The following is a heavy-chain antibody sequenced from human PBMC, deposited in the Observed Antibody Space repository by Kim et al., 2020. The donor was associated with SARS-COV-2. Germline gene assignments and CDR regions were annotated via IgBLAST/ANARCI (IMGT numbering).Heavy chain of an antibody. CDR3: ARAETAIAPAGRAGSFWYFDF. Sequence: ASVKVSCKTSGYIFTTYTMNWVRQAPGQGLEWMGWINTNTGNPTYAQGFTGRFVFSLDTSVSTAYLQISGLEAEDTAVYYCARAETAIAPAGRAGSFWYFDFWGRGTLVTVSS. V-gene: IGHV7-4-1*02. CDR1: GYIFTTYT. D-gene: IGHD6-13*01. CDR2: INTNTGNP. J-gene: IGHJ2*01.